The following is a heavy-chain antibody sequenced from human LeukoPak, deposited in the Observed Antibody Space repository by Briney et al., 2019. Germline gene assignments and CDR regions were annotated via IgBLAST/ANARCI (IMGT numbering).Heavy chain of an antibody. D-gene: IGHD2-15*01. Sequence: GALRLSCAASGLTLSNYWMHWVRQAPGKGLEWVAVISYDGSNKYYADSVKGRFTISRDNSKNTLYLQMNSLRAEDTAVYYCAKGWLQVVAAYLDYWGQGALVTVSS. J-gene: IGHJ4*02. V-gene: IGHV3-30*18. CDR2: ISYDGSNK. CDR1: GLTLSNYW. CDR3: AKGWLQVVAAYLDY.